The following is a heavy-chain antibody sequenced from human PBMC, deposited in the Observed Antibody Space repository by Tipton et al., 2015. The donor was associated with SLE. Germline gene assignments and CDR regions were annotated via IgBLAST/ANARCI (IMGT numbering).Heavy chain of an antibody. Sequence: SLRLSCAASGFTFSTSWMTWVRQAPGKGLEWVANINEDGNKKYYVDSVEGRFTISRDNAKNSLYLQMNSLRVEDTAVYYCARDIGRRESLWGQGTLVTVSS. J-gene: IGHJ1*01. CDR1: GFTFSTSW. V-gene: IGHV3-7*01. D-gene: IGHD3-16*01. CDR2: INEDGNKK. CDR3: ARDIGRRESL.